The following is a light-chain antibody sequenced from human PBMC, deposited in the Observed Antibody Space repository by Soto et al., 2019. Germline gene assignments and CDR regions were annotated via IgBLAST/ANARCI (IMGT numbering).Light chain of an antibody. J-gene: IGLJ2*01. CDR2: STN. CDR3: LRYYGGQLGV. Sequence: QTVVTQEPSLTVSPGGTVTLTCAVYTGAVTSSNYPNWFQQKPGQAPRALIYSTNHKYSWTPARFSGSLLGGKAALTLSGVQPEDEADCYCLRYYGGQLGVFGGGTKLTVL. CDR1: TGAVTSSNY. V-gene: IGLV7-43*01.